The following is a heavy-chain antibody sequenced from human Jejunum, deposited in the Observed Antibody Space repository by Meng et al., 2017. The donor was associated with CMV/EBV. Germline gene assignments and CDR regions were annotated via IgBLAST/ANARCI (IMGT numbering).Heavy chain of an antibody. J-gene: IGHJ4*02. D-gene: IGHD1-26*01. CDR2: ISLGNGQT. Sequence: VHLLQSGAEVKKPGASVKISCKTPGYTFTDHNIGWVRRAPGQGIEWVGWISLGNGQTVYGHKLQGRVTVTTDTSTSTAYMELRSLRSDDTAVYYCARVEVGITSGDYWGQGTLVTVSS. V-gene: IGHV1-18*04. CDR1: GYTFTDHN. CDR3: ARVEVGITSGDY.